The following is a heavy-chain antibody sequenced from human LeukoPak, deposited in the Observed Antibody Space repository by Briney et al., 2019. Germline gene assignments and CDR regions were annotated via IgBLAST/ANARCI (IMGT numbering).Heavy chain of an antibody. CDR2: INPSGGST. CDR3: ARARKGIAAAGTLDY. J-gene: IGHJ4*02. D-gene: IGHD6-13*01. CDR1: GYTFTSYY. Sequence: GASVKVSCKASGYTFTSYYMHWVRQAPGQGLEWMGMINPSGGSTSYAQKFQGRVTMTRDMSTSTVYMELSSLRSEDTAVYYCARARKGIAAAGTLDYWGQGTLVTVSS. V-gene: IGHV1-46*01.